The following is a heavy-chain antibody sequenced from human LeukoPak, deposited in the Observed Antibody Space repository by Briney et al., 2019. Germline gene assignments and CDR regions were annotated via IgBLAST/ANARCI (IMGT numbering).Heavy chain of an antibody. CDR2: ISGSNSYI. CDR3: ARRYGDYGGLDF. CDR1: GFTFSSYT. D-gene: IGHD4-17*01. J-gene: IGHJ4*02. Sequence: PGGSLRLSCAASGFTFSSYTMHWIRQAPGKGLEWVSSISGSNSYIFYADSVKGRFTVSRDNAKDSLYLQMNSLRAEDTAVYYCARRYGDYGGLDFWGQGTLVTVSS. V-gene: IGHV3-21*01.